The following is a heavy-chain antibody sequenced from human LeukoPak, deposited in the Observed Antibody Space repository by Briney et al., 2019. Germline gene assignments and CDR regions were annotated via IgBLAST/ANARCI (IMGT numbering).Heavy chain of an antibody. CDR3: ARGRRGYSYGYRGFDY. D-gene: IGHD5-18*01. V-gene: IGHV4-39*07. Sequence: PSETLSLTCTVSGGSVSSGSYYWSWIRQPPGKGLEWIGEINHSGSTNYNPSLKSRVTISVDTSKNQFSLKLSSVTAADTAVYYCARGRRGYSYGYRGFDYWGQGTLVTVSS. J-gene: IGHJ4*02. CDR1: GGSVSSGSYY. CDR2: INHSGST.